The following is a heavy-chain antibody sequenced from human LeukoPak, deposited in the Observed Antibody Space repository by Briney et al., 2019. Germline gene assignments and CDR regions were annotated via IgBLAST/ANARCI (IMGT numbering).Heavy chain of an antibody. D-gene: IGHD3-22*01. J-gene: IGHJ5*02. CDR3: AREFQYYYDSSGSSGWFDP. Sequence: GGSLRLSCAASGFTFSNYYMSWIRQAPGKGLEWVSYISSSGSTIYYADSVKGRFTISRDNAKNSLYLQMNSLRAEDTAVYYCAREFQYYYDSSGSSGWFDPWGQGTLVTVSS. CDR1: GFTFSNYY. V-gene: IGHV3-11*04. CDR2: ISSSGSTI.